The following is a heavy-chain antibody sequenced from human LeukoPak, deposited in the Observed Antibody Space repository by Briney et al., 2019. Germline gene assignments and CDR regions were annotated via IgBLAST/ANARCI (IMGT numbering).Heavy chain of an antibody. V-gene: IGHV3-23*01. Sequence: GASLRLSCAASGFTFNNYAMSWVRQAPGKGLEWVSAISTSGGSTYYADSVKDRFTISRDNSKNTVYLQMNSLRAEDTAVYYCAKSGRIVFGGVHADYWGQGTLVTVSS. CDR3: AKSGRIVFGGVHADY. CDR1: GFTFNNYA. CDR2: ISTSGGST. J-gene: IGHJ4*01. D-gene: IGHD3-16*01.